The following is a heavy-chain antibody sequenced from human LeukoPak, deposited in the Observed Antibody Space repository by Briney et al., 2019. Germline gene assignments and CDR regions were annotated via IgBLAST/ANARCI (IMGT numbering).Heavy chain of an antibody. CDR3: ARGAYYYDSSGYKRHRAFDI. V-gene: IGHV4-34*01. CDR2: INHSGST. D-gene: IGHD3-22*01. J-gene: IGHJ3*02. Sequence: SETLSLTCAVYGGSFSGYYWGWIRQPPGKGLEWIGEINHSGSTNYNPSLKSRVTISVDTSKNQFSLKLSSVTAADTAVYYCARGAYYYDSSGYKRHRAFDIWGQGTMVTVSS. CDR1: GGSFSGYY.